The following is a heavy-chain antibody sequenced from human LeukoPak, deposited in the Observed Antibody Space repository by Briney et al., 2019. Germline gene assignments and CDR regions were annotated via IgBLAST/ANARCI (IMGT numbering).Heavy chain of an antibody. Sequence: GGSLRLSCTASGFTFSSYFMNWVRQAPGKGLEWVSYISSSGSTIYYADSVKGRFTISRDNAKNSLYLQMNSLRAEDTAVYYCARAGIVATFDYWGQGTLVTVSS. CDR3: ARAGIVATFDY. D-gene: IGHD5-12*01. CDR1: GFTFSSYF. CDR2: ISSSGSTI. J-gene: IGHJ4*02. V-gene: IGHV3-48*03.